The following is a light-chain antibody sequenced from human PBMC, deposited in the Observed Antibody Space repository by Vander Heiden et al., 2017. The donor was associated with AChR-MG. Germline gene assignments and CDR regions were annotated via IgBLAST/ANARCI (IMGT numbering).Light chain of an antibody. J-gene: IGKJ3*01. V-gene: IGKV1-39*01. CDR2: AAS. CDR3: QQRDSTPHT. Sequence: DIQMTQSPSSLSASVGDRVTITCRASQTIANYLNWYQQKPGKAPKLLIYAASSLQSGVPSRFSGSGSGTDFTLTISRLQPEDFATYYCQQRDSTPHTFGHRTKVDIK. CDR1: QTIANY.